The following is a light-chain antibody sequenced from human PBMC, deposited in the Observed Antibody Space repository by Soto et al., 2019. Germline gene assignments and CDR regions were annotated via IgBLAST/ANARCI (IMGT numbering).Light chain of an antibody. CDR1: QGISSY. J-gene: IGKJ1*01. CDR2: AAS. CDR3: QQHYSYPWT. Sequence: AIRMTQSPSSLSASTGDRVTITCRASQGISSYLAWYQQKPGKAPKLLIYAASTLQSGVPSRFSGSGSGTDFTLTISCLQYEDFATYYCQQHYSYPWTFGQGTKADIK. V-gene: IGKV1-8*01.